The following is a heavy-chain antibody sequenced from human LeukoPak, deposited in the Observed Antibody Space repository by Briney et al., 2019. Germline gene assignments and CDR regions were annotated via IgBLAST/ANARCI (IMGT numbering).Heavy chain of an antibody. D-gene: IGHD2-2*01. CDR1: GYSFTSYW. CDR3: ARQVPYCSSTSCYEVLGWFDP. V-gene: IGHV5-51*01. Sequence: GESLKISCKGSGYSFTSYWIGWVRQMPGKGLEWMGITYPGDSDTRYSPSFQGQVTISADKSISTAYLQWSSLKASDTAMYYCARQVPYCSSTSCYEVLGWFDPWGQGTLVTVSS. CDR2: TYPGDSDT. J-gene: IGHJ5*02.